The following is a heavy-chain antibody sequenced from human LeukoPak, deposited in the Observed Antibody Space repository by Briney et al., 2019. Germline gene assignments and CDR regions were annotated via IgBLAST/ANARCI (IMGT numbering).Heavy chain of an antibody. J-gene: IGHJ5*02. CDR1: GGSFSGYY. CDR3: ALRLAAAAGAWFDP. V-gene: IGHV4-59*06. CDR2: IYYSGST. Sequence: SETLSLTCAVYGGSFSGYYWSWIRQPPGKGLEWIGYIYYSGSTYYNPSLKSRVTISVDTSKNQFSLKLSSVTAADTAVYYCALRLAAAAGAWFDPWGQGTLVTVSS. D-gene: IGHD6-13*01.